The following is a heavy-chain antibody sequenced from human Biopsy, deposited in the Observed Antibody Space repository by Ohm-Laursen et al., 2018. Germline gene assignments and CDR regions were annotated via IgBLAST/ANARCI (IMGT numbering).Heavy chain of an antibody. Sequence: GTLSLTCSVSGGSISNNNYYWGWIRQPPGKGLEWIGSIFYRGSTHYKPSLKSRVNISVDTSKNQFSVKLNSATAADTAVYYCARDYDTSGYYYVSWGQGTLVTVSS. CDR2: IFYRGST. V-gene: IGHV4-39*01. D-gene: IGHD3-22*01. J-gene: IGHJ5*02. CDR3: ARDYDTSGYYYVS. CDR1: GGSISNNNYY.